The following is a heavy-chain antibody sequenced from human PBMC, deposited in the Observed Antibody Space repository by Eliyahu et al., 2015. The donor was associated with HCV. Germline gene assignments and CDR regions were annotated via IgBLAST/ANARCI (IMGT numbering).Heavy chain of an antibody. V-gene: IGHV3-23*01. CDR3: AKDPVENPRTLNYFDY. J-gene: IGHJ4*02. CDR2: ISGSGGST. Sequence: EVQLLESGGGLVQPGGSLRLSCAASGFXFSXXAMSWVRQAPGKGLEWVSAISGSGGSTYYADSVKGRFTISRDNSKNTLYLQMNSLRAEDTAVYYCAKDPVENPRTLNYFDYWGQGTLVTVSS. CDR1: GFXFSXXA. D-gene: IGHD1-14*01.